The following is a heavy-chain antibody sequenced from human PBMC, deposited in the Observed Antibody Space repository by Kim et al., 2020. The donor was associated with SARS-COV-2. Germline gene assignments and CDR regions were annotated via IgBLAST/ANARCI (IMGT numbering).Heavy chain of an antibody. J-gene: IGHJ5*02. CDR1: GGSISSGGYY. D-gene: IGHD6-13*01. CDR2: IYYSGST. Sequence: SETLSLTCTVSGGSISSGGYYWSWIRQHPGKGLEWIGYIYYSGSTYYNPSLKSRVTISVDTSKNQFSLKLSSVTAADTAVYYCARDLELHLPHSSRGFDPWGQGTLVTVSS. V-gene: IGHV4-31*03. CDR3: ARDLELHLPHSSRGFDP.